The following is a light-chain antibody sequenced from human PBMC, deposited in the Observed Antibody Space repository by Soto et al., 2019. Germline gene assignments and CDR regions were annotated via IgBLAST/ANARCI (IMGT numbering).Light chain of an antibody. J-gene: IGKJ1*01. CDR3: QQYNSYSRT. V-gene: IGKV1-5*03. CDR2: KAS. CDR1: QGIRND. Sequence: QMTQSPSSLSASVGDRVKITCRASQGIRNDLGWYQQKPGKAPKLLIYKASSLESGVPSRFSGSGSGTEFTLTISSLQPDDFATYYCQQYNSYSRTFGQGTKVDIK.